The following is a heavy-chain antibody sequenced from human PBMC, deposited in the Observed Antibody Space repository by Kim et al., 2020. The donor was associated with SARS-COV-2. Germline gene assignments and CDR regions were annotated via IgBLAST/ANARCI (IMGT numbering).Heavy chain of an antibody. Sequence: GGSLRLSCAASGFTFSSYDMHWVRQATGKGLEWVSAIGTAGDTYYPGSVKGRFTISRENAKNSLYLQMNSLRAGDTAVYYCARDITMIVSSGQYYYYGMDVWGQGTTVTVSS. CDR2: IGTAGDT. CDR1: GFTFSSYD. J-gene: IGHJ6*02. CDR3: ARDITMIVSSGQYYYYGMDV. D-gene: IGHD3-22*01. V-gene: IGHV3-13*01.